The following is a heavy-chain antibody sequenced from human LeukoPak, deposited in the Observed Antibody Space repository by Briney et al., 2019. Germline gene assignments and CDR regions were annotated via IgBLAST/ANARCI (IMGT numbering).Heavy chain of an antibody. CDR2: ISGSGSNT. Sequence: GGSLRLSCATSGFTFSGYAMTWVRQAPGKGLEWVSIISGSGSNTYYADSVKGRFTISRDNSKNTLYLQMNSLRVEDTALYYCAKTCGTTCYSDFDYWGQGTLVTVSS. V-gene: IGHV3-23*01. J-gene: IGHJ4*02. CDR3: AKTCGTTCYSDFDY. D-gene: IGHD2-21*01. CDR1: GFTFSGYA.